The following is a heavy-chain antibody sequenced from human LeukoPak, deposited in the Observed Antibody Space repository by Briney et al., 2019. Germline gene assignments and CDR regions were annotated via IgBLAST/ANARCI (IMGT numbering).Heavy chain of an antibody. CDR2: INPSGGST. J-gene: IGHJ4*02. V-gene: IGHV1-46*01. CDR3: ARESAGYGDY. Sequence: ASVTVSCKASGYTFTSYYMHWVRQAPGQGLEWMGIINPSGGSTSYAQKFQGRVTITRDMAKSRVYMELRRLRCEDTAVYYCARESAGYGDYWGQGTLVTVSS. D-gene: IGHD6-13*01. CDR1: GYTFTSYY.